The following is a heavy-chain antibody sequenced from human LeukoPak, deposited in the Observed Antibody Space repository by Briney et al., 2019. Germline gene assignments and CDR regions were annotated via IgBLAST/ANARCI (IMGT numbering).Heavy chain of an antibody. CDR2: IKQDGSEK. CDR1: GFTFSSYW. Sequence: GGSLRLSCAASGFTFSSYWMSWVRQAPGKGLEWVANIKQDGSEKYYVDSVKGRFTISRDNAKNPLYLQMNSLRAEDTAVYYCARVSPNTVTTLQYDYWGQGTLVTVSS. J-gene: IGHJ4*02. V-gene: IGHV3-7*01. D-gene: IGHD4-17*01. CDR3: ARVSPNTVTTLQYDY.